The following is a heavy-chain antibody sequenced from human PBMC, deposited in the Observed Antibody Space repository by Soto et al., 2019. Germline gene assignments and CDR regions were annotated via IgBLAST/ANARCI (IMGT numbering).Heavy chain of an antibody. J-gene: IGHJ4*02. CDR2: IWYDGSNK. D-gene: IGHD6-19*01. V-gene: IGHV3-33*01. CDR1: GFTFSSYG. Sequence: ESGGGVVQPGRSLRLSCAASGFTFSSYGMHWVRQAPGKGLEWVAVIWYDGSNKYYADSVKGRFTISRDNSKNTLYLQMNSLRAEDTAVYYCARGGVAGDYFDYWGQGTLVTVSS. CDR3: ARGGVAGDYFDY.